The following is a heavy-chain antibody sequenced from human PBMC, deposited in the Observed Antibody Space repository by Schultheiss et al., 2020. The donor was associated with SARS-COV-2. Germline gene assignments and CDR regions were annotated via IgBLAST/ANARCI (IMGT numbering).Heavy chain of an antibody. V-gene: IGHV4-34*01. CDR1: GGSFSGYY. CDR3: ARTYGLGHNWFDP. D-gene: IGHD3-10*01. J-gene: IGHJ5*02. Sequence: SQTLSLTCAVYGGSFSGYYWSWIRQPPGKGLEWIGEINHSGSTNYNPSLKSRVTISVDTSKNQFSLKLSSVTAADTAVYYCARTYGLGHNWFDPWGQGTLVTVSS. CDR2: INHSGST.